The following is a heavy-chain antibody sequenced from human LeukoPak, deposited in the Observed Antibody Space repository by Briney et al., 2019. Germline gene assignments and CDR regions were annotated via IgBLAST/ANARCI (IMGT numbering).Heavy chain of an antibody. Sequence: GGSLRLSCAASGFTFSTTAMAWVRQAPGKGLELVAGFGGTGDIHYADSVRGRFTISRDNSKGILYLQMDSLRAEDTAVYYCAKDWVGVLDYWGQGTLVTVSS. CDR3: AKDWVGVLDY. CDR2: FGGTGDI. CDR1: GFTFSTTA. D-gene: IGHD3-10*01. J-gene: IGHJ4*02. V-gene: IGHV3-23*01.